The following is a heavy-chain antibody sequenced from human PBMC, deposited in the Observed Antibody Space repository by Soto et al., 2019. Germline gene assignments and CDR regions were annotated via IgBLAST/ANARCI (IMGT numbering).Heavy chain of an antibody. CDR2: INHSGST. J-gene: IGHJ6*02. Sequence: SETLSLTCAVYGGSFSGYYWSWIRQPPGKGLEWIGEINHSGSTNYNPSLKSRVTISVDTSKNQFSLKLSSVTAADTAVYYCARTGDAAAFYYYGMDVWGQGTTVTVSS. CDR1: GGSFSGYY. D-gene: IGHD6-13*01. CDR3: ARTGDAAAFYYYGMDV. V-gene: IGHV4-34*01.